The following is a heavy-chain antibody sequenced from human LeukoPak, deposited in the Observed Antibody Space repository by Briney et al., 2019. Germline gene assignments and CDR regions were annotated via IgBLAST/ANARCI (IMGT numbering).Heavy chain of an antibody. D-gene: IGHD1-26*01. CDR3: ARRVVGSTCDY. CDR1: GYSFTNYW. CDR2: IYPGDSET. V-gene: IGHV5-51*01. J-gene: IGHJ4*02. Sequence: GESLKTSCKGSGYSFTNYWIGWVRQMPGKGLEWMGIIYPGDSETRYNPSFQGQVTISADKSINTAYLQWSSLKASDTAMYYCARRVVGSTCDYWGQGTLVTVSS.